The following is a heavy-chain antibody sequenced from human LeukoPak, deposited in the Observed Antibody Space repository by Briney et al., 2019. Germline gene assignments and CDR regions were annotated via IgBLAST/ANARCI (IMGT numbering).Heavy chain of an antibody. Sequence: SQTLSLSCAVSGVSISSGDYNWRWIRQQPGKDLKWIGYIFYSGSTYYNPSLKSRLTISVDTSMNQFSLKLSSVTAADTAVYYCARVPPGGYYYAMDVWGQGTTVTVSS. CDR2: IFYSGST. V-gene: IGHV4-31*11. J-gene: IGHJ6*02. D-gene: IGHD3-16*01. CDR1: GVSISSGDYN. CDR3: ARVPPGGYYYAMDV.